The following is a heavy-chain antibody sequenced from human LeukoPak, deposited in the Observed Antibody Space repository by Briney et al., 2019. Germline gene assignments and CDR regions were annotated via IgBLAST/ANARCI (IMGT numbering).Heavy chain of an antibody. J-gene: IGHJ4*02. CDR3: ARGSSTSINDY. Sequence: SETLSLTCTVSGDSISSSSYYWSWIRQPPGKGLEWIGYIYYSGSTNYNPSLKSRVTISVDTSKNQFSLKLSSVTAADTAVYYCARGSSTSINDYWGQGTLVTVSS. D-gene: IGHD2-2*01. CDR2: IYYSGST. V-gene: IGHV4-61*01. CDR1: GDSISSSSYY.